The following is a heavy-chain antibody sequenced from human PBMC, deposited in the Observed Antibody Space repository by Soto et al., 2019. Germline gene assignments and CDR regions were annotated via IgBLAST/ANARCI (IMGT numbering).Heavy chain of an antibody. CDR2: IYYSGST. CDR3: ARDIRSGNFDY. J-gene: IGHJ4*02. D-gene: IGHD1-26*01. CDR1: GGSISSGAYY. V-gene: IGHV4-31*03. Sequence: QVQLQESGPGLVKPSQTLSLTCTVSGGSISSGAYYWSWIRQHPGKGLEWIGYIYYSGSTYYNPSLKSRVTISVDTSKSQFSLKLSSVTAADTAVHYCARDIRSGNFDYWGQGTLVTVSS.